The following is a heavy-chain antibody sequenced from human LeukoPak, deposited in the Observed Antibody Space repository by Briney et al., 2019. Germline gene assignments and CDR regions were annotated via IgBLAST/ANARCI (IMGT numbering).Heavy chain of an antibody. CDR3: AKDRSYDSSGYYIWRRDAFDI. CDR2: ISYDGSNK. J-gene: IGHJ3*02. D-gene: IGHD3-22*01. V-gene: IGHV3-30*18. CDR1: GFTFSSYG. Sequence: GGSLRLSCAASGFTFSSYGMHWVRQAPGKGLEWVAVISYDGSNKYYADSVKGRFTISRDNSKNTLYLQMNSLRAEDTAVYYCAKDRSYDSSGYYIWRRDAFDIWAKGQWSPSLQ.